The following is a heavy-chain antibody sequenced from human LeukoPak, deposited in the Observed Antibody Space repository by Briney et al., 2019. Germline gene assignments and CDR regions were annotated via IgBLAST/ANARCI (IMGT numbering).Heavy chain of an antibody. V-gene: IGHV3-48*03. CDR2: ISSSGSTI. D-gene: IGHD3-22*01. CDR3: ARVYDSSPFDY. CDR1: GFTFSSYE. Sequence: GGSLRLSCAASGFTFSSYEMNWVRQAPGKGLEWVSYISSSGSTIYYADSVKGRFTISRDNAKNSLYLQMNSLRAEDTAVYYCARVYDSSPFDYWGQGTLVTVSP. J-gene: IGHJ4*02.